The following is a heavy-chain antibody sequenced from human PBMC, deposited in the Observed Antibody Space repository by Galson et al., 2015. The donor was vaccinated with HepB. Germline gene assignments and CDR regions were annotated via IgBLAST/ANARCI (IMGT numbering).Heavy chain of an antibody. Sequence: SLRLSCAASGFTFTDFAMSWVRQAPGKGLEWVSGLTGSGDSTYYADSVKGRCTIFRDNSKNTLYLQMNSLRAEDTAMYYCAKRGESADCSGGHSYRSGGFDIWGQGTMVTVSS. CDR1: GFTFTDFA. CDR2: LTGSGDST. CDR3: AKRGESADCSGGHSYRSGGFDI. V-gene: IGHV3-23*01. D-gene: IGHD2-15*01. J-gene: IGHJ3*02.